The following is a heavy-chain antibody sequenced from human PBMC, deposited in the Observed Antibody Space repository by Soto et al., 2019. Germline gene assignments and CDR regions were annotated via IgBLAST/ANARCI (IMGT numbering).Heavy chain of an antibody. V-gene: IGHV1-18*04. CDR1: GYTFTSYG. D-gene: IGHD3-3*01. Sequence: GASVKVSCKASGYTFTSYGISWVRQAPGQGLEWMGWISAYNGNTNYAQKLQGRVTMTTDTSTSTAYMELRSLRSDDTAVYYCATIKRSGYYSSHTSNIWGQGTMVTVSS. CDR2: ISAYNGNT. CDR3: ATIKRSGYYSSHTSNI. J-gene: IGHJ3*02.